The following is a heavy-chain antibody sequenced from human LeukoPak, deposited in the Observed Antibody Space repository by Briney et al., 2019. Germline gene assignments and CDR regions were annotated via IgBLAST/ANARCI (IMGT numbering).Heavy chain of an antibody. CDR3: ARQRSGWHYFDY. D-gene: IGHD6-19*01. CDR2: IYYSGST. V-gene: IGHV4-39*01. CDR1: GGSISSSSYY. Sequence: PSETLSLTCTVSGGSISSSSYYWGWIRQPPGKGLEWIGSIYYSGSTYYNPSLKSRVTISVDTSKNQFSLKLSSVTAADTAVYYCARQRSGWHYFDYWGQGTLVTVSS. J-gene: IGHJ4*02.